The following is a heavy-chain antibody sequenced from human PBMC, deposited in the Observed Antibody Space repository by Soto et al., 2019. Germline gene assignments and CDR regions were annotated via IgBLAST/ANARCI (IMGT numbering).Heavy chain of an antibody. CDR3: ARDLNDFWSGYLSLDY. V-gene: IGHV3-33*01. J-gene: IGHJ4*02. Sequence: QVQLVESGGGVVQPGRSLRLSCAASGFTFSSYGMHWVRQAPGKGLEWVAVIWYVGSNKYYADSVKGRFTISRDNSKNTLYLQMNSLRAEDTAVYYCARDLNDFWSGYLSLDYWGQGTLVTVSS. D-gene: IGHD3-3*01. CDR2: IWYVGSNK. CDR1: GFTFSSYG.